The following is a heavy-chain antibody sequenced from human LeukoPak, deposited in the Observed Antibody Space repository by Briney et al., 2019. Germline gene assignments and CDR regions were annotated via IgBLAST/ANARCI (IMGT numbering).Heavy chain of an antibody. CDR1: GYSFPAYW. V-gene: IGHV5-51*01. J-gene: IGHJ4*02. CDR2: IYPDESDI. D-gene: IGHD2-2*03. Sequence: GESLKISCKGSGYSFPAYWIAWVRQMPGKGLEWMGIIYPDESDIRYSPSFQGQVTISADKSISTAYLQWSSLKASDTAMYYCARPPSRGYSSSFEYWGQGTLVTVSS. CDR3: ARPPSRGYSSSFEY.